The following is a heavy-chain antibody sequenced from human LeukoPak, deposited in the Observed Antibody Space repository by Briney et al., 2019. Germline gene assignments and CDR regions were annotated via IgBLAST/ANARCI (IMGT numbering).Heavy chain of an antibody. CDR2: ISAYNGNT. CDR1: GYTFTSYG. CDR3: ARVPTVTTDWRLDI. Sequence: SVKVSCKASGYTFTSYGISWVRQAPGQGLEWMGWISAYNGNTNYAQKLQGRVTMTTDTSTSTAYMELRSLRSDDTAVYYCARVPTVTTDWRLDIWGQGTMVTVSS. J-gene: IGHJ3*02. V-gene: IGHV1-18*01. D-gene: IGHD4-17*01.